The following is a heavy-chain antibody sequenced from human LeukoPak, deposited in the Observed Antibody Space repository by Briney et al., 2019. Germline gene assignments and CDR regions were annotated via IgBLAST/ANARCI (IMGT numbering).Heavy chain of an antibody. J-gene: IGHJ4*02. CDR1: GFTFSSYA. D-gene: IGHD4-23*01. Sequence: GGSLRLSCAASGFTFSSYAMSWVRQAPGKGLEWVSAISGSGGSTYYADSVKGRFTISRDNSKNTLYLQMNSLRAEDTAVYYCAKDISPTTVVTGERIDYWGQGTLVTVSS. V-gene: IGHV3-23*01. CDR2: ISGSGGST. CDR3: AKDISPTTVVTGERIDY.